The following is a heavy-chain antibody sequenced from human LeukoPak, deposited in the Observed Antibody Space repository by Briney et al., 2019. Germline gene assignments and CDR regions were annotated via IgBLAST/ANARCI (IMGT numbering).Heavy chain of an antibody. CDR3: AGEGDCSGGSCHHFDY. D-gene: IGHD2-15*01. CDR2: IIPIFGTA. V-gene: IGHV1-69*06. J-gene: IGHJ4*02. Sequence: ASVKVSCKASGGTFSSYAISWVRQAPGQGLEWMGGIIPIFGTANYAQKFQGRVTITADKSTSTAYMELSSLRSEDTAVYYCAGEGDCSGGSCHHFDYWGQGTLVTVSS. CDR1: GGTFSSYA.